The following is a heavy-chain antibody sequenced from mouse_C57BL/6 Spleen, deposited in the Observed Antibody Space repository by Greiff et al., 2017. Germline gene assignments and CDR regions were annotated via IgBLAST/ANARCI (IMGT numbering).Heavy chain of an antibody. V-gene: IGHV1-9*01. CDR2: ILPGSGST. J-gene: IGHJ2*01. CDR1: GYTFTGYW. Sequence: QVQLQQSGAELMKPGASVKLSCKATGYTFTGYWIEWVKQRPGHGLEWIGEILPGSGSTNYNEKFKGKATFTADTSSNTAYMQLSSLTTEDSAIYYCARKTLYYGSSYGGDYFDYWGQGTTRTVSS. CDR3: ARKTLYYGSSYGGDYFDY. D-gene: IGHD1-1*01.